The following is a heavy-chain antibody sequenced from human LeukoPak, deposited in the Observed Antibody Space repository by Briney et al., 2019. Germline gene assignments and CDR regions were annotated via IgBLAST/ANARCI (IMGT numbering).Heavy chain of an antibody. CDR1: GYSFTSYW. Sequence: GASLQISCKGSGYSFTSYWIGWVRQLPGKGLEWMGIIYPGDSDTRYSPSFQGQVTIPADKSISTAYLQWSSLKASDTAMYYCAVTIFGVEGHEYYFDYWGQGTLVTVSS. CDR2: IYPGDSDT. CDR3: AVTIFGVEGHEYYFDY. D-gene: IGHD3-3*01. J-gene: IGHJ4*02. V-gene: IGHV5-51*01.